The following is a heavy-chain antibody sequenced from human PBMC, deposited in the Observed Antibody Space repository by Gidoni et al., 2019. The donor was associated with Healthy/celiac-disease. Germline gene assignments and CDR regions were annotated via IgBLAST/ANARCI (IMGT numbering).Heavy chain of an antibody. CDR1: GFTVSINY. CDR2: IYSGGST. D-gene: IGHD3-3*01. V-gene: IGHV3-53*02. Sequence: EVQLVETGGGLIQPGGSLRLSCAASGFTVSINYMSWVRQAPGKGLEWVSVIYSGGSTYYADSVKGRFTISRDNSKNTLYLQMNSLRAEDTAVYYCARAWVTIFGVSNAFDIWGQGTMVTVSS. CDR3: ARAWVTIFGVSNAFDI. J-gene: IGHJ3*02.